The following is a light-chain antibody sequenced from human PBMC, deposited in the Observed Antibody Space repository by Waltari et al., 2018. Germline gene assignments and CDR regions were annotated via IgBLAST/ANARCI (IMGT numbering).Light chain of an antibody. CDR3: QQYYSTAWT. J-gene: IGKJ1*01. CDR1: QGISNS. V-gene: IGKV1-NL1*01. Sequence: DIKMTQSPSSLSASVGDRVTITCRASQGISNSLAWYQQKPGKAPKLLLYAASRLESGVPSRFSGSGSGTDYTLTISSLQPEDFATYYCQQYYSTAWTFGQGTKVEIK. CDR2: AAS.